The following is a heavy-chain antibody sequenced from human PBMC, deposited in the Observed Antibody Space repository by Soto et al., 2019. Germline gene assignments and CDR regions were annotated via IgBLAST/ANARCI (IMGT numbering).Heavy chain of an antibody. Sequence: GGSLRLSCAASGFTFSSYGMHWVRQAPGKGLEWVAVIWYDGSNKYYADSVKGRFTISRDNSKNTLYLQMNSLRAEDTAVYYCARDRRSGAAAGIFYWGQGTLVTVSS. CDR2: IWYDGSNK. D-gene: IGHD6-13*01. V-gene: IGHV3-33*01. CDR1: GFTFSSYG. J-gene: IGHJ4*02. CDR3: ARDRRSGAAAGIFY.